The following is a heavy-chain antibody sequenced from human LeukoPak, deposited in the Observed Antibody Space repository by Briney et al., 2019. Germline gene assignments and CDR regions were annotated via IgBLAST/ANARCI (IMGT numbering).Heavy chain of an antibody. CDR2: IYHSGST. CDR1: GGSFSGYY. J-gene: IGHJ5*02. CDR3: ARGRYYYGSGSYEILLWFDP. Sequence: SETLSLTCAVYGGSFSGYYWSWIRQPPGKGLEWIGYIYHSGSTYYNPSLKSRVTISVDRSKNQFSLKLSSVTAADTAVYYCARGRYYYGSGSYEILLWFDPWGQGTLVTVSS. D-gene: IGHD3-10*01. V-gene: IGHV4-34*01.